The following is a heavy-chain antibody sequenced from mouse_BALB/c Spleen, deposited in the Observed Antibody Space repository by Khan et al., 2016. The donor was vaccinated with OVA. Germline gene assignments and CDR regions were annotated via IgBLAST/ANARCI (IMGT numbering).Heavy chain of an antibody. CDR3: ARRGDGYYGAMDY. D-gene: IGHD2-3*01. J-gene: IGHJ4*01. Sequence: EVQLVESGPGLVKPSQSLSLTCTVTGYSITSDYAWNWIRQFPGNKLEWMGYISYSGSTSNNPSLKSRISITRDTSKNQFFLQLNSVTTEDTATYYCARRGDGYYGAMDYWGQGTSVTVSS. CDR2: ISYSGST. V-gene: IGHV3-2*02. CDR1: GYSITSDYA.